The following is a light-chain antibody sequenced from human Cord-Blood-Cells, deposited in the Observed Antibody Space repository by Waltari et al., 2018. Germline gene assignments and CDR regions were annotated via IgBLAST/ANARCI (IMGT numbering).Light chain of an antibody. CDR1: SSDVGGYNY. J-gene: IGLJ3*02. CDR2: EVS. Sequence: QSALTQPPSASGSPGQSVTISCTGTSSDVGGYNYVSWYQQHPGKAPKLMIYEVSKRPSGVPDRFSGSKSGNTASLTVSGLKAEDEADYYCSSYAGSNNLVFGGGTKLTGL. CDR3: SSYAGSNNLV. V-gene: IGLV2-8*01.